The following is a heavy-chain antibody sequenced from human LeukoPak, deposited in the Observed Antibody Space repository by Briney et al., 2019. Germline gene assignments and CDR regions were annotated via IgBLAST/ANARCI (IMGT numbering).Heavy chain of an antibody. D-gene: IGHD1-26*01. CDR2: IIPTFGTA. Sequence: ASVKVSCKASGYTFTGYYMHWVRQAPGQGLEWMGGIIPTFGTANYAQKFQGRVTITADESTSTAYMELSSLRSEDTAVYYCARDRGSVGLGQVYWFDPWGQGTLVTVSS. V-gene: IGHV1-69*13. CDR3: ARDRGSVGLGQVYWFDP. J-gene: IGHJ5*02. CDR1: GYTFTGYY.